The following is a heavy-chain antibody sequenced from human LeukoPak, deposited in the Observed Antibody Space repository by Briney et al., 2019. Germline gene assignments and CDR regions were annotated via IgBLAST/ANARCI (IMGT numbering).Heavy chain of an antibody. CDR2: LTRGGDNDI. J-gene: IGHJ4*02. Sequence: PGGSLRLSCIASGLTLSAYTMNWVRQAPGKGLEWVSTLTRGGDNDIHYADSVKGRFTISRDNSKNSLYLQMNSLRADDTAVYYCVRDAYGAHFDYWGQGTLVTVSS. CDR1: GLTLSAYT. V-gene: IGHV3-21*06. D-gene: IGHD2-21*01. CDR3: VRDAYGAHFDY.